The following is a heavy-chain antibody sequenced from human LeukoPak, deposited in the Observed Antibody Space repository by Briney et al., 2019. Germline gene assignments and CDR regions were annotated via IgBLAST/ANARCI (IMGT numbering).Heavy chain of an antibody. CDR2: ISGSGVTT. V-gene: IGHV3-23*01. J-gene: IGHJ4*02. CDR3: AKAMIVVVKSPFDY. D-gene: IGHD3-22*01. Sequence: GGSLRLSCAASGFTFSSYAMSWVRQAPGKGLEWVSGISGSGVTTYYADSVKGRFTISRDNSKNTLYLQMNSLRAEDTAVYYCAKAMIVVVKSPFDYWGQGTLVTVSS. CDR1: GFTFSSYA.